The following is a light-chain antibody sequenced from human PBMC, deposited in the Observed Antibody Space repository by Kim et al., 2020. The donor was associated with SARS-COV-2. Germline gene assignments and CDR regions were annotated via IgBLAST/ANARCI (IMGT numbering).Light chain of an antibody. CDR3: QAWDTATHVV. Sequence: SYELTQPPSVSVSPGQTASITCSGDKLGDRYACWYQQRPGRSPVLVIYEDDKRPSGIPERFSGSNSGNTATLTISGTQAMDEADYYCQAWDTATHVVFGGGTQLTVL. CDR1: KLGDRY. J-gene: IGLJ2*01. V-gene: IGLV3-1*01. CDR2: EDD.